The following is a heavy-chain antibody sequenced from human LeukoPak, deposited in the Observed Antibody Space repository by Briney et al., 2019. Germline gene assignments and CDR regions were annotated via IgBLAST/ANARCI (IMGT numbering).Heavy chain of an antibody. J-gene: IGHJ6*02. CDR2: INTGSNYI. CDR1: GFSVTSNH. D-gene: IGHD2-2*01. CDR3: ARDRVACSSTSCYVFYYYGMDV. Sequence: PGGSLRLSCAASGFSVTSNHMNWVRQAPGKGLEWVSSINTGSNYIYYADSVKGRFTISRDNAKNSLYLQMSSLRAEDTAVYYCARDRVACSSTSCYVFYYYGMDVWGQGTTVTVSS. V-gene: IGHV3-21*01.